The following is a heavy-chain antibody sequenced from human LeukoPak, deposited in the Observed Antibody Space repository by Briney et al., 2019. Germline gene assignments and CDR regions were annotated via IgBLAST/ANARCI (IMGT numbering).Heavy chain of an antibody. V-gene: IGHV4-59*01. J-gene: IGHJ6*03. Sequence: SETLSLTCTVSGGSISSYYWSWIRQAPGKGLEWIGYIYYNGNANYNPSLRGRVTLSVDTSNNQFSLKLSSVTAADTAVYYCARDTYSYDSSAYYYYYMDVWGKGTTVTVSS. D-gene: IGHD3-22*01. CDR3: ARDTYSYDSSAYYYYYMDV. CDR2: IYYNGNA. CDR1: GGSISSYY.